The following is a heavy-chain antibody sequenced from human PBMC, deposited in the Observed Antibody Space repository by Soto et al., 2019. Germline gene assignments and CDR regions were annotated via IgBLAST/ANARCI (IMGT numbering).Heavy chain of an antibody. Sequence: QVQLVQSGAEVKKPGASVKVSCTTSGYTFTNHGINWVRQAPGQVLEWRGWINPYNANVNYAQKLQGRVTMTTDTSTSTAYMDLRSLTSDDTAVYYCARDRVAGIWGDAFDIWGQGTMVTVSS. J-gene: IGHJ3*02. D-gene: IGHD3-16*01. CDR1: GYTFTNHG. CDR3: ARDRVAGIWGDAFDI. V-gene: IGHV1-18*04. CDR2: INPYNANV.